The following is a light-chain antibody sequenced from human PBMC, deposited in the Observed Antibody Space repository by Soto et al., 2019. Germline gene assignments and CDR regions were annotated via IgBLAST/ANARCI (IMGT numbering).Light chain of an antibody. CDR2: DVS. J-gene: IGLJ1*01. CDR3: SSYTSSSTLV. V-gene: IGLV2-14*01. CDR1: SSDVGAYNY. Sequence: QSALTQPASVSGSPGQSITISCTGTSSDVGAYNYVSWYQQHPGKAPKLMICDVSNRPSGVSNRFSGSKSGNTASLIISGXXAXXXXDYYCSSYTSSSTLVFGTGTKVTVL.